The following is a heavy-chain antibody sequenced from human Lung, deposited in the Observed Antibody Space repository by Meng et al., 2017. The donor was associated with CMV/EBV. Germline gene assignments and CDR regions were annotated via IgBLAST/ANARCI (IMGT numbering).Heavy chain of an antibody. CDR2: INWNGGST. CDR1: GFTFDDYG. Sequence: SCAASGFTFDDYGMSWVRQAPGKGLEWVSGINWNGGSTGYADSVKGRFTISRDNAKNSLYLQMNSLRAEDTALYYCAREEYSSSSQAGQYYYYYYGMDVXGQGXTVTVSS. J-gene: IGHJ6*02. V-gene: IGHV3-20*04. D-gene: IGHD6-6*01. CDR3: AREEYSSSSQAGQYYYYYYGMDV.